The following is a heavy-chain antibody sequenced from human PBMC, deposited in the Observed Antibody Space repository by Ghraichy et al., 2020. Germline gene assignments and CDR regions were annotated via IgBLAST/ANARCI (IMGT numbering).Heavy chain of an antibody. J-gene: IGHJ4*02. V-gene: IGHV1-69*13. CDR1: GGTFSSYA. D-gene: IGHD3-22*01. CDR2: IIPIFGTA. Sequence: SVKVSCKASGGTFSSYAISWVRQAPGQGLEWMGGIIPIFGTANYAQKFQGRVTITADESTSTAYMELSSLRSEDTAVYYCARDWSYDSSGYYYLDGFDYWGQGTLVTVSS. CDR3: ARDWSYDSSGYYYLDGFDY.